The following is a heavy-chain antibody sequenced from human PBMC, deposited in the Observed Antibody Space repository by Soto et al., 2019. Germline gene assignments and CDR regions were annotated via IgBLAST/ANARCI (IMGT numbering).Heavy chain of an antibody. CDR3: ARVPLYDILTGSPLAPDDY. V-gene: IGHV3-21*01. D-gene: IGHD3-9*01. CDR1: GFTFSSYS. J-gene: IGHJ4*02. CDR2: ISSSSSYI. Sequence: GGSLRLSCAASGFTFSSYSMNWVRQAPGKGLEWVSSISSSSSYIYYADSVKGRFTISRDNAKNSLYLQMNSLRAEDTAVYYCARVPLYDILTGSPLAPDDYWGQGTLVTVSS.